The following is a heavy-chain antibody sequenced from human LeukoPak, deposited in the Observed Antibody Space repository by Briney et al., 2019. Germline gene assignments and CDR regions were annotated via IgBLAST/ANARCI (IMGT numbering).Heavy chain of an antibody. Sequence: ASVKVSCKASGGTFSSYAISWVRQAPGQGLEWMGGIIPIFGTANHAQKFQGRVTITTDESTSTAYMELSSLRSEDTAVYYCARQDWGPGGVDYWGQGTLVTVSS. CDR3: ARQDWGPGGVDY. D-gene: IGHD7-27*01. J-gene: IGHJ4*02. V-gene: IGHV1-69*05. CDR2: IIPIFGTA. CDR1: GGTFSSYA.